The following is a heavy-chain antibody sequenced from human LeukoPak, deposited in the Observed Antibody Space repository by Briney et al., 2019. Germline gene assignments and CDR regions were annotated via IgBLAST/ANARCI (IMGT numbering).Heavy chain of an antibody. V-gene: IGHV3-74*01. D-gene: IGHD2-21*01. CDR2: IHSDGINT. CDR1: GLTFTNYW. J-gene: IGHJ4*02. CDR3: ATGLVSAYEY. Sequence: GGSLRLSCEASGLTFTNYWMHWVRQAPGKGLVWVSRIHSDGINTVYADSVKGRFTISRDNAKNMLYLQMHSLRVEDTALYYCATGLVSAYEYWGQGTPVTVSS.